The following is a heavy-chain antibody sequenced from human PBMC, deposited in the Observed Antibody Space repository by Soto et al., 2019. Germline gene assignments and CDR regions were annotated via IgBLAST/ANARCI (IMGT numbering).Heavy chain of an antibody. CDR3: ARGGSSGLGY. CDR2: IYYSGST. CDR1: GGSISSSSYY. D-gene: IGHD6-19*01. J-gene: IGHJ4*02. Sequence: SSETLSLTCTVSGGSISSSSYYWGWIRQPPGKGLEWIGSIYYSGSTNYNPSLKSRVTISVDTSKNQFSLKLSSVTAADTAVYYCARGGSSGLGYWGQGTLVTVSS. V-gene: IGHV4-39*07.